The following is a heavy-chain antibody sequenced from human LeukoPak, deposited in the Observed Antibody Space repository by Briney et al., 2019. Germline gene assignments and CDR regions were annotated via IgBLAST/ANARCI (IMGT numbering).Heavy chain of an antibody. CDR1: GFTFSSYS. CDR3: AKDSGCSSTSCYPHAFDY. V-gene: IGHV3-30*02. D-gene: IGHD2-2*01. Sequence: GGSLRLSCAASGFTFSSYSMHWVRQAPGKGLEWVAFIRYDGSNKYYADSVKGRFTISRDNSKNTLYLQMNSLRAEGTAVYYCAKDSGCSSTSCYPHAFDYWGQGTLVTVSS. CDR2: IRYDGSNK. J-gene: IGHJ4*02.